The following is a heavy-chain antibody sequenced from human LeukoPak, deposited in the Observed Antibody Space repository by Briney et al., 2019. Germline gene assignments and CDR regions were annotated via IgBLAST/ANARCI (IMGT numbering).Heavy chain of an antibody. CDR2: INHSGST. V-gene: IGHV4-39*07. CDR3: ARGQYLRRRTMVRGPRVGDAFDI. CDR1: GGSISSGTYY. Sequence: SETLSLTCTVSGGSISSGTYYWSWIRQPPGKGLEWIEEINHSGSTNYNPSLKSRVTISVDTSKNQFSLKLSSVTAADTAVYYCARGQYLRRRTMVRGPRVGDAFDIWGQGTMVTVSS. D-gene: IGHD3-10*01. J-gene: IGHJ3*02.